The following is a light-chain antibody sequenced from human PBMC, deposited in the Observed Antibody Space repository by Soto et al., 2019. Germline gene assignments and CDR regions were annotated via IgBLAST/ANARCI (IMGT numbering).Light chain of an antibody. J-gene: IGKJ1*01. Sequence: DVHMTQSPSTVSASVGDTVTITCRARQSIGDSLAWYQQKPGEGPKVLIHRASILQSGVPSRFSGSGAGTEFTLTISSLQPDDFGTYYCQQYHTYALTFGQGTKVEIK. CDR2: RAS. V-gene: IGKV1-5*03. CDR3: QQYHTYALT. CDR1: QSIGDS.